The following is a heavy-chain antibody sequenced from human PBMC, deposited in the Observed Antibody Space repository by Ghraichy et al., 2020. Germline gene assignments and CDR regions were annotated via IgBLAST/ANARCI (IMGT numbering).Heavy chain of an antibody. J-gene: IGHJ6*03. CDR2: INHSGST. Sequence: SQTLSLTCAVYGGSFSGYYWSWIRQPPGKGLEWIGEINHSGSTNYNPSLKSRVTISVDTSKNQFSLKLSSVTAADTAVYYCVRGGRGYSYGFRARYYYYMDVWGKGTTVTVSS. CDR1: GGSFSGYY. D-gene: IGHD5-18*01. V-gene: IGHV4-34*01. CDR3: VRGGRGYSYGFRARYYYYMDV.